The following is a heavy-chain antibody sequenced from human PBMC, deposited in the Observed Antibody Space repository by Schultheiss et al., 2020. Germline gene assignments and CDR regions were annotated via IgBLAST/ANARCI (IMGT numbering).Heavy chain of an antibody. D-gene: IGHD2-15*01. J-gene: IGHJ5*02. V-gene: IGHV4-4*07. CDR2: IYSDVAT. CDR1: GGSISSYY. Sequence: SETLSLTCTVSGGSISSYYWSWIRQPAGKGLEWIGRIYSDVATNYNPSLKSRVTISVDTSKNQFSLKLSSVTAADTAVYYCARVVGYCSGGSCYRNHRNWFDPWGQGTLVNGYS. CDR3: ARVVGYCSGGSCYRNHRNWFDP.